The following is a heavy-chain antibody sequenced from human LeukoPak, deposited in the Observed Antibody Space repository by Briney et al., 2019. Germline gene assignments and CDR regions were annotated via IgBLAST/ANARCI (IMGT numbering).Heavy chain of an antibody. CDR2: ISGSGGST. J-gene: IGHJ4*02. V-gene: IGHV3-23*01. D-gene: IGHD6-19*01. CDR3: ARKVAGAAPFDS. CDR1: GFTFSSYA. Sequence: GGSLRLSCAASGFTFSSYAMSWVRQAPGKGLEWVSAISGSGGSTYYADSVKGRFTISRDNSKNTLYLQMNSLRVEDTAIYYCARKVAGAAPFDSWGQGTLVTVSS.